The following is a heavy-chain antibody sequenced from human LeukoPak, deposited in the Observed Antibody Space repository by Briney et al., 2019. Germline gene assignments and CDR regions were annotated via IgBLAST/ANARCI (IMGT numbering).Heavy chain of an antibody. D-gene: IGHD2-15*01. CDR1: GFTFSSYG. J-gene: IGHJ4*02. CDR3: AKDEGSGWYQH. CDR2: ISYDGSSK. V-gene: IGHV3-30*18. Sequence: GGSLRLSCAASGFTFSSYGMHWVRQAPGKGLEWVAGISYDGSSKYYVDSVKGRFTISRDNSKNTLYLQMNSLRAEDTAVYYRAKDEGSGWYQHWGQGTLVTVSS.